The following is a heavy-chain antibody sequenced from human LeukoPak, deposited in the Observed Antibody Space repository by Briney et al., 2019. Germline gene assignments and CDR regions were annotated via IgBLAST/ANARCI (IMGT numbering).Heavy chain of an antibody. V-gene: IGHV3-30*04. CDR2: ISYDGSNK. Sequence: GGSLRLSCAASGFTFSSYAMHWVRQAPGKGLEWVAVISYDGSNKYYADSVKGRFTISRDNSKNTLYLQMNSLRAEDTAVYYCARAYYYYYMDVWGKGTTVTVSS. J-gene: IGHJ6*03. CDR1: GFTFSSYA. CDR3: ARAYYYYYMDV.